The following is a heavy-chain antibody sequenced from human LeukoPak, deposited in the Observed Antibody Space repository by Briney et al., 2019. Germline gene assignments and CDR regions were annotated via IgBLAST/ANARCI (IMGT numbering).Heavy chain of an antibody. CDR3: AKGRNWGESGFDD. CDR2: TYYRSKWYN. J-gene: IGHJ4*02. Sequence: SQTLSLTCAISGDRVSSNSAAWNWIRQSPSRGLEWLGRTYYRSKWYNDYALSVKIRITINPDTSKTQFSLQLNSVTPEDTAVYYCAKGRNWGESGFDDWGQGTLVTASS. V-gene: IGHV6-1*01. CDR1: GDRVSSNSAA. D-gene: IGHD7-27*01.